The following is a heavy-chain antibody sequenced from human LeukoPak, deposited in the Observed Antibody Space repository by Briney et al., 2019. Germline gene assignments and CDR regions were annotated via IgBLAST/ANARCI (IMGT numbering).Heavy chain of an antibody. CDR3: AKASSGYYYAYFQH. D-gene: IGHD3-22*01. Sequence: PGGSLRLSCAASGFTFSSYWMSWVRQAPGKGLEWVAFIRYDGSNKYYADSVKGRFTISRDNSKNTLYLQMNSLRAEDTAVYYCAKASSGYYYAYFQHWGQGTLVTVSS. V-gene: IGHV3-30*02. CDR1: GFTFSSYW. CDR2: IRYDGSNK. J-gene: IGHJ1*01.